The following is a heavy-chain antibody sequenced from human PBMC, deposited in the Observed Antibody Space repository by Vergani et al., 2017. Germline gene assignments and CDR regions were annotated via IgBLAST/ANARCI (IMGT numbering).Heavy chain of an antibody. V-gene: IGHV4-4*02. CDR3: ANLDVNSAGYYGMDV. CDR1: GGPISSSNW. J-gene: IGHJ6*02. CDR2: SYNSGST. D-gene: IGHD2/OR15-2a*01. Sequence: QVQLQESGPGLVKPSGTLSLTCDVSGGPISSSNWWSLVRPPPGKGLGWNGDSYNSGSTHYNPSLKRRVTISVDKSKNQFSLKLSSVTAADTAVYYCANLDVNSAGYYGMDVWGQGTTVTVSS.